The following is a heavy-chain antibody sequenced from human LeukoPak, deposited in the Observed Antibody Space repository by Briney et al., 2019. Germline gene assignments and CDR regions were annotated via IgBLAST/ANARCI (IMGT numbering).Heavy chain of an antibody. Sequence: PGGSLRLSCAASGFTFSSYAMSWVRQAPGKGLEWVALMSSDGIKSYYADSVKGRFTVSRDTSKDIVYLQMNSLSADDTGIYYCAKDHAGSGRAFEYWGQGTLLTVSS. J-gene: IGHJ4*02. CDR1: GFTFSSYA. CDR3: AKDHAGSGRAFEY. V-gene: IGHV3-30*04. CDR2: MSSDGIKS. D-gene: IGHD3-10*01.